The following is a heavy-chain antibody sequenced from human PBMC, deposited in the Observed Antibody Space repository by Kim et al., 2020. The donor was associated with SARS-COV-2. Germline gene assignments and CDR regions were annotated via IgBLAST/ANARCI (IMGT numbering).Heavy chain of an antibody. CDR2: IYYSGST. Sequence: SETLSLTCTVSGGSISSSSYYWGWIRQPPGKGLEWIGSIYYSGSTYYNPSLKRRGTISVDTSKNQFSLKLSSVTAADTAVYYCARVVPITLIVVVITPSGAFDIWGQGTMVTVSS. J-gene: IGHJ3*02. D-gene: IGHD3-22*01. CDR3: ARVVPITLIVVVITPSGAFDI. CDR1: GGSISSSSYY. V-gene: IGHV4-39*01.